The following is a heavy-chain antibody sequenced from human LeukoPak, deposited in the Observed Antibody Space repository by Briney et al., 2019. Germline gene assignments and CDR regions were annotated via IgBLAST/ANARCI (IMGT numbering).Heavy chain of an antibody. Sequence: NPGGSLRLSCAASGFTFSRYSMNWVRQAPGKGLEWVSSISISSNYKYYPDSLKGRFTISRDNAKNSLYLQMNSLRAEDTAVYYCAKDGVWIGEKKANMDIWGKGTTV. CDR1: GFTFSRYS. CDR3: AKDGVWIGEKKANMDI. CDR2: ISISSNYK. D-gene: IGHD3-10*01. V-gene: IGHV3-21*04. J-gene: IGHJ6*03.